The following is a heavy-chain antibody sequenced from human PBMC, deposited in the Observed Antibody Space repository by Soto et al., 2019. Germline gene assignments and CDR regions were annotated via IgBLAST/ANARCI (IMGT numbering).Heavy chain of an antibody. Sequence: VQLLESGGGLLQPGGSLRLSCAASGFTFSTYAMTWVRQAPGKGPEWVSSVSGSGGNTHYADSVKGRFTISRDNSKNTLYLQMNSLRAGDTAVYYCAKGRAPSGWYPPYYYGMDVWGQGTTVIVSS. J-gene: IGHJ6*02. CDR1: GFTFSTYA. V-gene: IGHV3-23*01. CDR2: VSGSGGNT. D-gene: IGHD6-19*01. CDR3: AKGRAPSGWYPPYYYGMDV.